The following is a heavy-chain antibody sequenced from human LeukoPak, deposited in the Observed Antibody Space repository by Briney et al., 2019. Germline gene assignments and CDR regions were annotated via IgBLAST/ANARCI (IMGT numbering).Heavy chain of an antibody. CDR2: ISSSGSTI. J-gene: IGHJ4*02. D-gene: IGHD6-13*01. V-gene: IGHV3-48*03. CDR3: ARAAAGSFDY. CDR1: GFPFSIYT. Sequence: GGSLRLSCAASGFPFSIYTMNWVRQAPGKGLEWVSYISSSGSTIYYADSVKGRFTISRDNAKNSLYLQMNSLRAEDTAVYYCARAAAGSFDYWGQGTLVTVSS.